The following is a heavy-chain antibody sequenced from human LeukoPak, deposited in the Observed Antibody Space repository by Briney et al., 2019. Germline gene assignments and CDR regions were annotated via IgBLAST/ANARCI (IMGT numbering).Heavy chain of an antibody. CDR1: GGSIGSYY. CDR3: ACLTAADAFDI. CDR2: IYDSGST. V-gene: IGHV4-59*01. J-gene: IGHJ3*02. D-gene: IGHD2-21*02. Sequence: SETLSLTCTVSGGSIGSYYWSWIRQPPGKGLEWIGYIYDSGSTNYNPSLKSRVTISVDTSKDQFSLKLNSVTAADTAVYYCACLTAADAFDIWGQGTMVTVSS.